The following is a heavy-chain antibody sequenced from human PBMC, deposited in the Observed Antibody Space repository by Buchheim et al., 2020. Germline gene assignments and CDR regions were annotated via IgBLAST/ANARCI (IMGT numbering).Heavy chain of an antibody. CDR3: AHTNLYDSGGYWFDY. V-gene: IGHV2-5*02. Sequence: QITLKESGPALVKPTQTLTLTCTFSGFSLSTSGVGVGWIRQPPGRALEWLALIYWDDDKRYSPSLKGRLTITKDTPKNQVVLTLTNMDPVDTATYYCAHTNLYDSGGYWFDYWGQGT. J-gene: IGHJ4*02. CDR1: GFSLSTSGVG. CDR2: IYWDDDK. D-gene: IGHD3-22*01.